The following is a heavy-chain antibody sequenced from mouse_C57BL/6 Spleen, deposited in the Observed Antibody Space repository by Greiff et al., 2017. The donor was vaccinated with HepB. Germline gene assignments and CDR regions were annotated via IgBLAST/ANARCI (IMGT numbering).Heavy chain of an antibody. CDR1: GFTFSDYG. V-gene: IGHV5-17*01. CDR2: ISSGSSTI. D-gene: IGHD4-1*01. J-gene: IGHJ2*01. CDR3: ARGTGTEDLYFDY. Sequence: EVHLVESGGGLVKPGGSLKLSCAASGFTFSDYGMHWVRQAPEKGLEWVAYISSGSSTIYYADTVKGRFTISRDNAKNTLFLQMTSLRSEDTAMYYCARGTGTEDLYFDYWGQGTTLTVSS.